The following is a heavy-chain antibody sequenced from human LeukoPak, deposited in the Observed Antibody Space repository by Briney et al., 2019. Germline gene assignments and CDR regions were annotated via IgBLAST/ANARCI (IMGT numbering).Heavy chain of an antibody. CDR3: AKAMGSYPDYHGMDV. J-gene: IGHJ6*02. Sequence: GGSLRLSCAASGFTVSSNYMSWVRQAPGKGLEWVSVIYSGGSTYYADSVKGRFTISRDNSKNTLYLQMNSLRAEDTAVYYCAKAMGSYPDYHGMDVWGQGTTVTVSS. D-gene: IGHD2-2*01. CDR2: IYSGGST. CDR1: GFTVSSNY. V-gene: IGHV3-53*01.